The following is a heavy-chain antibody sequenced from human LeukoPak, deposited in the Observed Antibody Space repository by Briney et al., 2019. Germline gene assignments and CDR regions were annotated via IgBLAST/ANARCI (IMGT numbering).Heavy chain of an antibody. V-gene: IGHV3-7*03. Sequence: GGSLRLSCAAPGFTFSDYWMTWVRQAPGKGLEWVANIKQDGSEKFYVDSVKGRFTISRDNAKNALYLQMNSLRADDTAVYYCARVGYDSGGSYWGQGALVTVSS. CDR3: ARVGYDSGGSY. D-gene: IGHD3-22*01. CDR1: GFTFSDYW. CDR2: IKQDGSEK. J-gene: IGHJ4*02.